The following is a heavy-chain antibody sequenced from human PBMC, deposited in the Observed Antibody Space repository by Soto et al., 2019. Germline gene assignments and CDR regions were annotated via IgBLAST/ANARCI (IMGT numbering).Heavy chain of an antibody. Sequence: QVQLVQSGAEVKKPGASVKVSCTASGYIFTSYGISWVRQAPGQGLEWMGWISTYNDNTDYSHKVQGRVTMTTDTSTSTAYMELRSLRSDDTAVYYCARDQYGYNEGLGCWGQGTLVTVSS. J-gene: IGHJ4*02. D-gene: IGHD5-12*01. CDR1: GYIFTSYG. CDR3: ARDQYGYNEGLGC. CDR2: ISTYNDNT. V-gene: IGHV1-18*01.